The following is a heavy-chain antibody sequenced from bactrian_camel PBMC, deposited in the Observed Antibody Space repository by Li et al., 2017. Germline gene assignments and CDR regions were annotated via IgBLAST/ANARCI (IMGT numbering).Heavy chain of an antibody. J-gene: IGHJ4*01. CDR2: IYTEHGIT. CDR3: AKEGQAGGLGTEPRL. V-gene: IGHV3S1*01. Sequence: HVQLVESGGGSVQAGGSLRLSCGVSESTYSRSCMGWIRQAPGKEREGVAAIYTEHGITYYADSVKGRFTISQDSVKNTVYLQLNSLKTEDMAKYYCAKEGQAGGLGTEPRLLGPRDPGHRLL. D-gene: IGHD5*01. CDR1: ESTYSRSC.